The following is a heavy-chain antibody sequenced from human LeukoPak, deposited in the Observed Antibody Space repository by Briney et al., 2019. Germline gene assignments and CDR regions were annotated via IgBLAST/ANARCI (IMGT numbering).Heavy chain of an antibody. J-gene: IGHJ4*02. CDR2: ISAYKGNT. CDR3: ARDHSSGWYFDY. D-gene: IGHD6-19*01. CDR1: GYTFTSYG. Sequence: ASVNASCKASGYTFTSYGIIWGRQSPGQRLEWTGWISAYKGNTNYAKKLQGRVTMTTDTPTRTAYMELRSLRPDDTAVYYCARDHSSGWYFDYWGQGTLVTVSS. V-gene: IGHV1-18*01.